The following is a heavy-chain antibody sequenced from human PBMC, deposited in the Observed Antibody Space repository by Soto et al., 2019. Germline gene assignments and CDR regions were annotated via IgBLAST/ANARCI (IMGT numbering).Heavy chain of an antibody. CDR3: ARDLGSSSWSHFDY. Sequence: QVQLVESGGGVVQPGRSLRLSCAASGFTFSSYGMHWVRQAPGKGLEWVAVIWYDGSNKYYADSVNGRFTISRDNSKNTLYLQMNGLRAEDTAVYYCARDLGSSSWSHFDYWGQGTLVTVSS. V-gene: IGHV3-33*01. CDR2: IWYDGSNK. J-gene: IGHJ4*02. CDR1: GFTFSSYG. D-gene: IGHD6-13*01.